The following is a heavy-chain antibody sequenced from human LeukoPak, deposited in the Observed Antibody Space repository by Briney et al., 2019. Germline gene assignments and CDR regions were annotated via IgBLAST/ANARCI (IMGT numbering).Heavy chain of an antibody. CDR3: ASLGYCSGGSCYEAGGYLDY. D-gene: IGHD2-15*01. CDR1: GGSISSGNW. CDR2: IYHSGST. V-gene: IGHV4-4*02. J-gene: IGHJ4*02. Sequence: SETLSLTCAVSGGSISSGNWWSWVRQPPGKGLEWIGEIYHSGSTNYNPSLKSRVTISVDTSKNQFSLKLSSVTAADTAVYYCASLGYCSGGSCYEAGGYLDYWGQGTLVTVSS.